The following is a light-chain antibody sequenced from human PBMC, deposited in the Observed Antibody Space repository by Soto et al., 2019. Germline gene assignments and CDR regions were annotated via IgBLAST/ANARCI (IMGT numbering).Light chain of an antibody. CDR1: RSVTGY. V-gene: IGKV3-11*01. CDR2: DAS. J-gene: IGKJ4*01. CDR3: QQRSDWPST. Sequence: EIVLTQSPATLSLSPGERATLSCRASRSVTGYLAWYQQKPGQAPRLLIYDASSRATGVPARFSGSGSGTDFTLTITSLEPEDFALYYCQQRSDWPSTFGGGTKVEI.